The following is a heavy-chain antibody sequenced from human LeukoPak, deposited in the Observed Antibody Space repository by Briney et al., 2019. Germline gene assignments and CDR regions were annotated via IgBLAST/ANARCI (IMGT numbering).Heavy chain of an antibody. CDR3: ARMGDYDFWSGTRYYFDY. CDR1: GYTFTSYD. J-gene: IGHJ4*02. V-gene: IGHV1-8*01. CDR2: MNPNSGNT. D-gene: IGHD3-3*01. Sequence: ASVTVSCTASGYTFTSYDINWVRQATGQGLEWMGWMNPNSGNTGYAQKFQGRVTMTRNTSISTAYMELSSLRSEDPAVYYCARMGDYDFWSGTRYYFDYWGQGTLVTVSS.